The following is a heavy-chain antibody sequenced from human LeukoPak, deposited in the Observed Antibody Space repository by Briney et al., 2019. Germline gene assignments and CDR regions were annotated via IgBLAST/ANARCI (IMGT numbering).Heavy chain of an antibody. CDR1: GGTFSSYA. J-gene: IGHJ4*02. CDR2: IIPIFGTA. D-gene: IGHD1-26*01. V-gene: IGHV1-69*05. CDR3: ARAHSGSYYLYYFDY. Sequence: ASVKVSCKASGGTFSSYAISWVRQAPGQGLEWMGGIIPIFGTANYAQKFQGRVTITTDESTSTAYMELSSLRSEGTAVYYCARAHSGSYYLYYFDYWGQGTLVTVSS.